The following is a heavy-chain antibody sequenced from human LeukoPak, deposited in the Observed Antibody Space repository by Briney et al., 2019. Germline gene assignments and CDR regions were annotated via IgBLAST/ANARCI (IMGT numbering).Heavy chain of an antibody. D-gene: IGHD4-17*01. CDR1: GYTFTSYA. CDR2: INAGSGNT. Sequence: ASVKVSCKASGYTFTSYAMHWVRQAPGQRLEWMGWINAGSGNTKYSQKFQGRVTITRDTSASTAYMELSSLRSEDTAVYYCARYPDYGDYEREYYFDYWGQGTLVTVSS. J-gene: IGHJ4*02. V-gene: IGHV1-3*01. CDR3: ARYPDYGDYEREYYFDY.